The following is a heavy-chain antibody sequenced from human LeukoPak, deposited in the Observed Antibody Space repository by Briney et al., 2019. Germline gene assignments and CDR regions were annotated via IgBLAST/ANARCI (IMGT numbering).Heavy chain of an antibody. CDR2: ITGGSNNI. CDR1: GSAFSIYS. Sequence: GGSLRLSCAASGSAFSIYSLNWVRQTPGKRLEWVSYITGGSNNILYADSVKGRFTISRDNAKNSLYLQMNSLRDEDTAVYYCARGGVLGDDAFDIWGQGTMVTVSS. CDR3: ARGGVLGDDAFDI. D-gene: IGHD3-10*01. J-gene: IGHJ3*02. V-gene: IGHV3-48*02.